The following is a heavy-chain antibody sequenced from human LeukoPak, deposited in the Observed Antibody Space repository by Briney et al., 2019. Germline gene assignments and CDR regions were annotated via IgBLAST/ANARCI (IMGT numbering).Heavy chain of an antibody. CDR2: IKQDGTET. J-gene: IGHJ4*02. CDR3: AKAVTDYVWGSYRPSSYFDY. Sequence: GGSLRLSCAASGFNFPIYWMSWVRQAPGKGLEWVANIKQDGTETYYVDSVKGRFTISRDNAKNSLYLQMNSLRAEDAALYYCAKAVTDYVWGSYRPSSYFDYWGQGTLVTVSS. D-gene: IGHD3-16*02. V-gene: IGHV3-7*03. CDR1: GFNFPIYW.